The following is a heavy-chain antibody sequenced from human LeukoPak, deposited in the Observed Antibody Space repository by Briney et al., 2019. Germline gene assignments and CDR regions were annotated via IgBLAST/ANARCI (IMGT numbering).Heavy chain of an antibody. V-gene: IGHV1-2*02. J-gene: IGHJ4*02. CDR3: ARVNNYYDSSGDYLYYFDS. CDR1: GYTFTGYF. Sequence: ASVKVSCKASGYTFTGYFMHWVRQAPGQGVEWMGWINPNNGATNYAQNFQGRVTMTRDTSISTAYMELSRLRSDDTAVYYCARVNNYYDSSGDYLYYFDSWGQGTLVTVSS. CDR2: INPNNGAT. D-gene: IGHD3-22*01.